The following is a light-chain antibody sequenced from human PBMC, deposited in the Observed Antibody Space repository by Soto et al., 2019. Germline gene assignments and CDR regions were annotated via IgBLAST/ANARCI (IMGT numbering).Light chain of an antibody. CDR2: DAS. V-gene: IGKV3-15*01. J-gene: IGKJ4*01. CDR3: QQYINWPPLT. CDR1: QSVRSN. Sequence: EIMMTQSPGTLSVSPGEGATLSCTASQSVRSNLAWYQQKPGQAPRLLIFDASTRATNIPARFTGSGSGTEFTLTISSLQSEDFAVYYGQQYINWPPLTFGGGTKVEIK.